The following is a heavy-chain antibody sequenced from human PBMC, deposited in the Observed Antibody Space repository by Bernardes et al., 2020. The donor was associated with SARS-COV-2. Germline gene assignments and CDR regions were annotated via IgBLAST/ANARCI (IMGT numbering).Heavy chain of an antibody. CDR1: GFTFSSYA. J-gene: IGHJ3*02. CDR2: LSATNGVT. CDR3: AKNRGGGGGAFDI. Sequence: GGSLRLSDAASGFTFSSYAMTWVRQAPGKGLEWVSSLSATNGVTYDADSVKGRFTISRDNSKSTLYLQMNSLRAEDTAVYYCAKNRGGGGGAFDIWGQGTMVTVSS. V-gene: IGHV3-23*01. D-gene: IGHD2-21*01.